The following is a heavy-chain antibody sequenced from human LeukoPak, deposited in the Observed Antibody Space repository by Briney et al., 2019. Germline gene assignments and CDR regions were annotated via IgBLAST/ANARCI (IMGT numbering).Heavy chain of an antibody. V-gene: IGHV1-18*01. Sequence: ASVKVSCKASGYTFTSYGISWVRQAPGQGLEWMGWTSAYNGNTNYAQKLQGRVTMTTDTSTSTAYMELRSLRSDDTAVYYCARGGYSGYDPDYYYYYMDVWGKGTTVTVSS. D-gene: IGHD5-12*01. CDR3: ARGGYSGYDPDYYYYYMDV. J-gene: IGHJ6*03. CDR1: GYTFTSYG. CDR2: TSAYNGNT.